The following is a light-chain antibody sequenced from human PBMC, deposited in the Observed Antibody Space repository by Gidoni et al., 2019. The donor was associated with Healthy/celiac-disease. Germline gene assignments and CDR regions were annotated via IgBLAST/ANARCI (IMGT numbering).Light chain of an antibody. J-gene: IGKJ1*01. V-gene: IGKV3-20*01. CDR2: GAS. Sequence: EIVLTQSPGTLPLSPGERATLSCRASQSVSSSYLSWYQQKPGQAPRLLIYGASSRATGITHRFSGSGSGTDFTLTISRLEPEDFAVYYCQQYGSSPRTFGQGTKVEIK. CDR3: QQYGSSPRT. CDR1: QSVSSSY.